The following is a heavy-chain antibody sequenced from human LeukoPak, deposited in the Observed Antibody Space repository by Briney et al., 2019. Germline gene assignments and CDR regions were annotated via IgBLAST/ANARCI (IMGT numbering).Heavy chain of an antibody. V-gene: IGHV3-7*01. CDR3: ARVRFVVGAAKPSYFDY. J-gene: IGHJ4*02. D-gene: IGHD1-26*01. CDR2: IKQDGSEK. CDR1: GFTFSSYW. Sequence: GGSLRLSCAASGFTFSSYWMSWVRQAPGKGLEWVANIKQDGSEKYYVDSVKGRFTISRDNAKNSLYLQMNSLRAEDTAVYYCARVRFVVGAAKPSYFDYWGQGTLVTVFS.